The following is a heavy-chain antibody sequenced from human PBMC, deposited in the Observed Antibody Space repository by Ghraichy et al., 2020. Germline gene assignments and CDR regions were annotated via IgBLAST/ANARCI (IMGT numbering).Heavy chain of an antibody. CDR1: GFTFSSYW. J-gene: IGHJ6*02. V-gene: IGHV3-74*01. CDR2: INSDGSAT. Sequence: GGSLRLSCAASGFTFSSYWMHWVRQAPGKGLVWVSRINSDGSATTYADSVKGRFTISRDNAKNTLYLQMNSLRAEDTAVYYCARGIVTDYYSYGLDVWVQGTTVTVSS. CDR3: ARGIVTDYYSYGLDV. D-gene: IGHD1-26*01.